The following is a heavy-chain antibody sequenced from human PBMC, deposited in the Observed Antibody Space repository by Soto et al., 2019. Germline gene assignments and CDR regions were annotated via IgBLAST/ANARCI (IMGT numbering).Heavy chain of an antibody. CDR1: GFTFSSYA. Sequence: GGSLSLSCAASGFTFSSYAMYWVRQAPGKGLEWMAFISHDGNNAYYADSVKGRFSISRDNSKNTLYLQMNSLRTEDTAMFYCARLRYYYDSTTYSDGQPADYWGLGTLVTVSS. V-gene: IGHV3-30-3*01. D-gene: IGHD3-22*01. J-gene: IGHJ4*02. CDR3: ARLRYYYDSTTYSDGQPADY. CDR2: ISHDGNNA.